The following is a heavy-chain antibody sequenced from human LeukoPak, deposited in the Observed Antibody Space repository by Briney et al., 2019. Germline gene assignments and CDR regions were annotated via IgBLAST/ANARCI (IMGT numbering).Heavy chain of an antibody. CDR1: GYTFTNYG. D-gene: IGHD3-22*01. CDR3: ARTYYYDTSGYYYGHWFDA. CDR2: ISAYNGNT. Sequence: GASVKLSYTASGYTFTNYGISWVRQAPGQGLEWMGWISAYNGNTNYAQRLQCRVTMTTDTSTSTAYMELRSLRSDDTAVYYCARTYYYDTSGYYYGHWFDALGQGTLVTVSS. V-gene: IGHV1-18*01. J-gene: IGHJ5*02.